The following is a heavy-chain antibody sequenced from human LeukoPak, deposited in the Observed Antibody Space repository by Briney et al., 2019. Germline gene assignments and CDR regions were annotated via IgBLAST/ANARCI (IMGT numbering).Heavy chain of an antibody. CDR3: AKDLSRLYYYYGMDV. Sequence: PGGSLRLSCAASRFTFSSYAMSWVRQAPGKGLEWVSAISGSGGSTYYADSVKGRFTISRDNSKNTLYLQMNSLRAEDTAVYYCAKDLSRLYYYYGMDVWGQGTTVTVSS. CDR2: ISGSGGST. V-gene: IGHV3-23*01. J-gene: IGHJ6*02. CDR1: RFTFSSYA. D-gene: IGHD2-2*01.